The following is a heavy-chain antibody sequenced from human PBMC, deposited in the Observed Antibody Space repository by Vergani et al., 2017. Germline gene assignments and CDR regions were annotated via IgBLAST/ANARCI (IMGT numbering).Heavy chain of an antibody. CDR1: GFTFSDYY. D-gene: IGHD2-2*01. J-gene: IGHJ2*01. Sequence: VQLLESGGGLVQPGGSLRLSCAASGFTFSDYYMSWIRQAPGKGLEWVSYISSSGSTIYYADSVKGRFTISRDNAKNSLYLQMNSLRAEDTSVYYCARDPAVPGWYFDLWGRGTLVTVSS. CDR3: ARDPAVPGWYFDL. V-gene: IGHV3-11*01. CDR2: ISSSGSTI.